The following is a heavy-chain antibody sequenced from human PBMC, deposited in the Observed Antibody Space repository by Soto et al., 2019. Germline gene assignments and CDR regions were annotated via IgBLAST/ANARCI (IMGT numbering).Heavy chain of an antibody. D-gene: IGHD2-8*01. CDR3: ARDLGEVYAL. V-gene: IGHV3-33*01. CDR2: XWXXXXXK. Sequence: GGSFRLSCAESEFTYSSYGMHWVRQAPGKGLEXVAXXWXXXXXKXXAESVKGRFTISRDNAKNSLFLQMTSLRAGDTATYFCARDLGEVYALWGHGTLVTVSS. CDR1: EFTYSSYG. J-gene: IGHJ4*01.